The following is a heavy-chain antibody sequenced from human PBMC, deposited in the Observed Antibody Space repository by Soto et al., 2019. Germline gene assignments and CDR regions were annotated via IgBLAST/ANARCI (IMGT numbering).Heavy chain of an antibody. CDR2: IYYSGST. J-gene: IGHJ6*02. D-gene: IGHD4-17*01. CDR1: GGSISNYY. V-gene: IGHV4-59*01. CDR3: ARVNYGNHYYYYGMDV. Sequence: QVQLQESGPGLVKPSETLSLTCTVSGGSISNYYWSWIRQPPGKGLEWIGYIYYSGSTNYNPSLKSRVTISVDTSKNQFSLKLNSVTAADTAVYYCARVNYGNHYYYYGMDVWGQGTTVTVSS.